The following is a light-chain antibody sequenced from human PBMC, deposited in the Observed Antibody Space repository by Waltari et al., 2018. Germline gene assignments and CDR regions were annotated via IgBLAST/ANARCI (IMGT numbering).Light chain of an antibody. V-gene: IGLV2-11*01. CDR2: DVD. CDR1: IRYVGGYNY. Sequence: QSALTQPRSVSGSPGQSVTLSCTGTIRYVGGYNYVSWYQQRPGKAPTLIIYDVDKRPSGVPGRFSGSKSDNTASLTISGLQTEDEADYYCSSYAKTLIVVFGGGTKLTVL. J-gene: IGLJ2*01. CDR3: SSYAKTLIVV.